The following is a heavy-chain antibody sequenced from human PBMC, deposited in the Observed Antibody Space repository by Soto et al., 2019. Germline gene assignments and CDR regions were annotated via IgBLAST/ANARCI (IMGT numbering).Heavy chain of an antibody. V-gene: IGHV1-18*01. Sequence: ASVKVSCKASGYTFTSYGISWVRQAPGQGLEWMGWISAYNGNTNYAQKLQGRVTMTTDTSTSTAYMELRSLRSDDTAVYYCARDGAVSSSRWTPKYYYYGMDVWGQGTTVTVSS. CDR1: GYTFTSYG. CDR2: ISAYNGNT. J-gene: IGHJ6*02. CDR3: ARDGAVSSSRWTPKYYYYGMDV. D-gene: IGHD6-13*01.